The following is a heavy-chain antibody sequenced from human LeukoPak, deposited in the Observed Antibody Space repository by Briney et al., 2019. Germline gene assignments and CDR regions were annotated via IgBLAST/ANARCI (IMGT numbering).Heavy chain of an antibody. Sequence: PGGSLRLSCAASGFTFSSYAMSWVRQAPGKGLEWVSAISGSGGSTYYADSVKGRFTISRDNSKNTLYPQMNSLRAEDTAVYYCAKSSSGYRVVTDFDYWGQGTLVTVSS. CDR3: AKSSSGYRVVTDFDY. D-gene: IGHD3-3*01. CDR2: ISGSGGST. V-gene: IGHV3-23*01. CDR1: GFTFSSYA. J-gene: IGHJ4*02.